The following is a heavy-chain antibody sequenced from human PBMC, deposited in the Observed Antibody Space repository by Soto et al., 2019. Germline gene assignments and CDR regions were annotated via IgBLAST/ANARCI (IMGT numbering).Heavy chain of an antibody. CDR3: ARVRYFETKGWFDT. J-gene: IGHJ5*02. Sequence: QVQLQETGPGLVKPSQTLSLTCTVSGGSISNGEYYWSWVRQPPGKGLEWIAYIFYSGSTFYNPSLKSRVTISVATSKNQFSLKLISVTAADTAVYYCARVRYFETKGWFDTWGQGTLVTVSS. CDR1: GGSISNGEYY. V-gene: IGHV4-30-4*01. CDR2: IFYSGST. D-gene: IGHD3-9*01.